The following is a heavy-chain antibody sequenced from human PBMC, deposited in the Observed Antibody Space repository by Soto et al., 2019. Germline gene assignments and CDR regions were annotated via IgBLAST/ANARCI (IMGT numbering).Heavy chain of an antibody. CDR1: GYTFTYYG. CDR2: ISVYNGDA. CDR3: ARGCNSIRCSEKRHYDYYGMDV. V-gene: IGHV1-18*04. D-gene: IGHD2-2*01. J-gene: IGHJ6*02. Sequence: GASVKVSCKASGYTFTYYGISWVRQAPGQGLEWMGWISVYNGDADYAQKLQGRVTMTTDTSTKTAYMELRSLTSDDTAVYYCARGCNSIRCSEKRHYDYYGMDVWGQGTTVTVSS.